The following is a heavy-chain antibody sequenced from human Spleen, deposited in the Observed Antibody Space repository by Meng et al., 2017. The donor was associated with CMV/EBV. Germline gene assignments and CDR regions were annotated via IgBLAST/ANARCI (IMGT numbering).Heavy chain of an antibody. CDR2: IYSGGST. CDR3: ASMGYCSSTSCHVENWFDP. D-gene: IGHD2-2*01. J-gene: IGHJ5*02. V-gene: IGHV3-53*01. CDR1: GFTVSSNY. Sequence: GGSLRLSCAASGFTVSSNYMSWVRQAPGKGLEWVSVIYSGGSTYYADSVKGRFTISRDNSKNTLYLQMNSLRAEDTAVYYCASMGYCSSTSCHVENWFDPWGQGTLVTVSS.